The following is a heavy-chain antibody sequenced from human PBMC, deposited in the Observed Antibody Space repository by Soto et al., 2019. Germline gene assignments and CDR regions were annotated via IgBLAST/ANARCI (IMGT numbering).Heavy chain of an antibody. Sequence: ASVKVSCKASGYTFTSYDINWVRQVTGQGLEWMGWMNPNSGNTGYAQKFQGRVTMTRNTSISTAYMELSSLRSEDTAVYYCARGSFYDFWSGYYPYYFDYWGQGTLVTVSS. CDR3: ARGSFYDFWSGYYPYYFDY. V-gene: IGHV1-8*01. J-gene: IGHJ4*02. CDR2: MNPNSGNT. CDR1: GYTFTSYD. D-gene: IGHD3-3*01.